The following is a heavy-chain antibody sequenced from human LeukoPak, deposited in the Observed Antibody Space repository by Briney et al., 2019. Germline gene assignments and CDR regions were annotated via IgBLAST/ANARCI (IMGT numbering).Heavy chain of an antibody. Sequence: GASVKVSCKASGYTFTSYGISWVRQAPGQGLEWMGWISAYNGNTTYAQKLQGRVTMTTDTSTSTAYMELRSLRSDDTAVYYCARDPATIFGVVISYWFDPWGQGTLVTVSS. V-gene: IGHV1-18*01. CDR1: GYTFTSYG. D-gene: IGHD3-3*01. J-gene: IGHJ5*02. CDR2: ISAYNGNT. CDR3: ARDPATIFGVVISYWFDP.